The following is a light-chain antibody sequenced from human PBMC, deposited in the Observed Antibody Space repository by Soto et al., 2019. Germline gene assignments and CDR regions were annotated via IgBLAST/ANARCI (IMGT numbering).Light chain of an antibody. CDR2: LNSDGSH. Sequence: QPVLTQSPSASASLGASVKLTCTLSSVYSSYAIAWHQQQPEKGPRYLMKLNSDGSHTRGDGIPDRFVGSSSGAERYLTISSLQSEDEADYYCQTWGTGTVVFGGGTKLTVL. CDR1: SVYSSYA. CDR3: QTWGTGTVV. J-gene: IGLJ2*01. V-gene: IGLV4-69*01.